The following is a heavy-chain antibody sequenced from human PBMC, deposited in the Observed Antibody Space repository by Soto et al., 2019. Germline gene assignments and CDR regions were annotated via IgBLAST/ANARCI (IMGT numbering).Heavy chain of an antibody. J-gene: IGHJ5*02. CDR2: IYWDGDK. CDR1: GFSLSTSGAA. D-gene: IGHD3-3*01. Sequence: INLIESGPTLVNPTQTLTLTCTFSGFSLSTSGAAVGWVRQPPGRALEWLALIYWDGDKRYNASLGNRLTITKDTSMNQVVLTLANVDPADTATYYCAHRATMTIFGLMIDNGICFDPWGQGTRVIVSS. V-gene: IGHV2-5*02. CDR3: AHRATMTIFGLMIDNGICFDP.